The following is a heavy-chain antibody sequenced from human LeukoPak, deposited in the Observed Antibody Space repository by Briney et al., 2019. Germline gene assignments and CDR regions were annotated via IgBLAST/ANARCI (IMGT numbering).Heavy chain of an antibody. Sequence: ASVNVSCKASGYTFTGYYMHWVRQAPGQGLEWMGWINPNSGGTNYAQKFQGRVTMTRDTSISTAYMELSRLRSDDTAVYYCVRVEQQLAWFDPWGQVTLVTVSS. D-gene: IGHD6-13*01. V-gene: IGHV1-2*02. CDR1: GYTFTGYY. CDR3: VRVEQQLAWFDP. J-gene: IGHJ5*02. CDR2: INPNSGGT.